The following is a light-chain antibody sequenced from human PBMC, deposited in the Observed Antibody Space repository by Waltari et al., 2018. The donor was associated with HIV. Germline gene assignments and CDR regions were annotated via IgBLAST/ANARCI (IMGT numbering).Light chain of an antibody. V-gene: IGLV1-36*01. Sequence: QSVLTQPPSVSEAPRQRIAISCSGSSSNIANNAVTWYQQLPGTAPKLLIYYDDLLPSGVSDRFSGSKSGTSASLAISGLQSEDEADYYCAAWDDSLNGPVFGGGTKLTVL. CDR2: YDD. J-gene: IGLJ2*01. CDR1: SSNIANNA. CDR3: AAWDDSLNGPV.